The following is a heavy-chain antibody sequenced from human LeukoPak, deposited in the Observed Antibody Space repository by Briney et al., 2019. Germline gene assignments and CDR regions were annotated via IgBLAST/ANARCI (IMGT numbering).Heavy chain of an antibody. CDR2: ITSGDSGT. V-gene: IGHV3-23*01. CDR3: AKCMSGSGVCLNFDS. D-gene: IGHD2-21*02. Sequence: LPGGSLRLSCEASGFTLTTYAMSCVRQAPGKGLQWDSGITSGDSGTYYTNSVTGRFTISRDNSKNTLYLQINSLRAEDTAVYYCAKCMSGSGVCLNFDSWGQGILVTVSS. CDR1: GFTLTTYA. J-gene: IGHJ4*02.